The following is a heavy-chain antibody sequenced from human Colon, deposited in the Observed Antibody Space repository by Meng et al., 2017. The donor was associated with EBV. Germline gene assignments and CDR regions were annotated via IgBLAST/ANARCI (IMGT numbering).Heavy chain of an antibody. Sequence: QVQLQESGPGLVEPSGTRSLTCAVSGASISSNNWWSWVRQPPGKGLEWIGEIYHGGNTNYNPSLKSRVTISVDRSNDQFSLSPSSVTAADTAVYYCARGNAYNAPSFDYWGQGTLVTVSS. J-gene: IGHJ4*02. D-gene: IGHD5-24*01. V-gene: IGHV4-4*02. CDR3: ARGNAYNAPSFDY. CDR2: IYHGGNT. CDR1: GASISSNNW.